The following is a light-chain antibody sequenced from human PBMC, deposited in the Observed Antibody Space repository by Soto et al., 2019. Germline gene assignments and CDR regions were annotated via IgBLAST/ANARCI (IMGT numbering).Light chain of an antibody. CDR1: SSNIGATYD. J-gene: IGLJ2*01. CDR2: GTS. Sequence: QSVLTQPPSVSGAPGQRVTISCTGSSSNIGATYDVHWYQQVPGTAPKLLIYGTSYRPSGVPDRFSGSKSGTSASLAITGLQAEDEGDYYCQSYDSSLSGSVIFGGGTKLTVL. V-gene: IGLV1-40*01. CDR3: QSYDSSLSGSVI.